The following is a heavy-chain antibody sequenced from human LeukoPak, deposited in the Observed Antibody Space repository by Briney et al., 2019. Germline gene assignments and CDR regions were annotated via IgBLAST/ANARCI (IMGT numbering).Heavy chain of an antibody. J-gene: IGHJ4*02. D-gene: IGHD4-17*01. CDR2: ITSSSSTI. CDR1: GFTFSSYS. Sequence: GGSLRLSCAASGFTFSSYSMSWVRQAPGKGLEWVSYITSSSSTIYYADSVKGRFTISRVNAKNSLYLQMNSLRAEDTAVYYCANLKTTVTVDYWGQGTLVTVSS. V-gene: IGHV3-48*01. CDR3: ANLKTTVTVDY.